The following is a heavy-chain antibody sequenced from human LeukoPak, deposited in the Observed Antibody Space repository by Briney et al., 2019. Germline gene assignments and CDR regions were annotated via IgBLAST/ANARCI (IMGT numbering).Heavy chain of an antibody. Sequence: GTSLRLSCAASGLAFSAYKMHWVRQAPRKGLVWVSRISTDGYTTDYADFVQGRFTASRDNTKNTWSLEMNSLRAEDTAVYYCVVGGSPGYWGQGTLVTVSS. CDR1: GLAFSAYK. CDR3: VVGGSPGY. V-gene: IGHV3-74*01. J-gene: IGHJ4*02. CDR2: ISTDGYTT. D-gene: IGHD2-15*01.